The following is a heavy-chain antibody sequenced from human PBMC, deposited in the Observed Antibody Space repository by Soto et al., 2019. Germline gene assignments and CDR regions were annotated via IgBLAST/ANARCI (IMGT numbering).Heavy chain of an antibody. CDR2: IYYSGST. CDR3: ARGLRPAPFSRPYYFDY. Sequence: QVQLQESGPGLVKPSETLSLTCTVSGGSISSYYWSWIRQPPGKGLEWIGYIYYSGSTNYNPSLKSRVIISVDTSKNQFSLKLSSVTAADTAVYYCARGLRPAPFSRPYYFDYWGQGTLVTVSS. V-gene: IGHV4-59*01. CDR1: GGSISSYY. J-gene: IGHJ4*02. D-gene: IGHD2-2*01.